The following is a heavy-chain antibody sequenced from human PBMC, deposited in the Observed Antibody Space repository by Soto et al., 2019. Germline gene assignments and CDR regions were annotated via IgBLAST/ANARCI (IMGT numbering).Heavy chain of an antibody. CDR1: GVTFSSYA. CDR2: IIPIFGTA. J-gene: IGHJ3*02. D-gene: IGHD3-22*01. Sequence: ASVKVSCKASGVTFSSYAISWVRQAPGQGLEWMGGIIPIFGTANYAQKFQGRVTITADESTSTAYMELSSLRSEDTAVYYCARKSYYYDSSGYYYGQRGAFDIWGQGTMVTVSS. CDR3: ARKSYYYDSSGYYYGQRGAFDI. V-gene: IGHV1-69*13.